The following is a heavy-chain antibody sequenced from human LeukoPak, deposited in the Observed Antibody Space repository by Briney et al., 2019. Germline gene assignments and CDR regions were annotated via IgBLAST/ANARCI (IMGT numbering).Heavy chain of an antibody. V-gene: IGHV4-4*07. J-gene: IGHJ5*02. CDR1: GGSISSYY. D-gene: IGHD3-3*01. Sequence: KPSETLSLTCTVSGGSISSYYWSWIRQPAGKGLEWIGRIYTSGSTNYNPSLKSRVTMSVDTSKNQFSLKLSSVTAADTAVYYCAREGVYDFWSGYSSWFDPWGQGTLVTVSS. CDR3: AREGVYDFWSGYSSWFDP. CDR2: IYTSGST.